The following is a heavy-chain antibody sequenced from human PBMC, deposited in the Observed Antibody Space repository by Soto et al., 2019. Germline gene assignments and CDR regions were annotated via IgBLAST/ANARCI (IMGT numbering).Heavy chain of an antibody. V-gene: IGHV3-23*01. CDR2: IGTSAST. Sequence: DVRLLESGGGLVQPGGSLRLSCAASGFTFSSYSMSWVRQAPGKGLEWVSTIGTSASTYYGDSVRGRFTISRDNSSNTQYLQMNSLRAEDTAVYYCAGVSRYCTSSNCDWGQGTQVTVAS. CDR1: GFTFSSYS. D-gene: IGHD2-2*01. J-gene: IGHJ4*02. CDR3: AGVSRYCTSSNCD.